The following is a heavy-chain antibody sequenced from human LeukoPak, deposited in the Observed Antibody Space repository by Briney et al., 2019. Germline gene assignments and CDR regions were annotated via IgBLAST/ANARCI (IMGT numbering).Heavy chain of an antibody. D-gene: IGHD3-16*01. Sequence: ASVKVSCKASGGTFSSYAISWLRQAPGQGLEWMGRIIPILGIANYAQKFQGRVTITADKSTSTAYMELSSLRSEDTAVYYCASPMGGETDYWGQGTLVTVSS. CDR3: ASPMGGETDY. CDR2: IIPILGIA. J-gene: IGHJ4*02. CDR1: GGTFSSYA. V-gene: IGHV1-69*04.